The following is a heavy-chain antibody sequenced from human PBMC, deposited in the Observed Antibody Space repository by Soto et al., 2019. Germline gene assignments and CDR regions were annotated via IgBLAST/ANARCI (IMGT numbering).Heavy chain of an antibody. CDR1: GYTFTSYD. D-gene: IGHD3-10*01. J-gene: IGHJ6*02. Sequence: ASVNVSCKASGYTFTSYDINWVRQATGQGLEWMGWMNPNSGNTGYAQKFQGRVTMTRNTSISTAYMELSSLRSEDTAVYYCARAGVGGVRGVIITDLLWYYYYGMDVWGQGTTVTVSS. CDR2: MNPNSGNT. CDR3: ARAGVGGVRGVIITDLLWYYYYGMDV. V-gene: IGHV1-8*01.